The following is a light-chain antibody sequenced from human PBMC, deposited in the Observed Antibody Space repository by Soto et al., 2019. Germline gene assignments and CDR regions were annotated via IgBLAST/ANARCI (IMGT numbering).Light chain of an antibody. CDR2: DAS. V-gene: IGKV3-15*01. CDR3: QQYHNWPPVT. CDR1: QSVSSD. J-gene: IGKJ4*01. Sequence: EIVMTQSPATLSVSPGERATLSCRASQSVSSDLAWYQQKPGQAPRLLIYDASTRATGIPARFSGSGSGTEFTLTISSLQSEDFAVYYCQQYHNWPPVTFGGGTKVDIK.